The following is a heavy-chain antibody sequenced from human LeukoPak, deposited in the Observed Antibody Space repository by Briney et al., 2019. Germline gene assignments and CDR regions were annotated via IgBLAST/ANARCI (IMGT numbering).Heavy chain of an antibody. CDR1: GGSIISSDYH. Sequence: SQTLSLTCTVSGGSIISSDYHWGWVRQPPGKGLEWIGTISYSGNTDYNPSLRSRVTISVDTSNNQFSLRLGSVTAADTAVYHCARHCCSGPAKRVFDIWGQGTMVTVSS. D-gene: IGHD2-15*01. CDR2: ISYSGNT. J-gene: IGHJ3*02. V-gene: IGHV4-39*01. CDR3: ARHCCSGPAKRVFDI.